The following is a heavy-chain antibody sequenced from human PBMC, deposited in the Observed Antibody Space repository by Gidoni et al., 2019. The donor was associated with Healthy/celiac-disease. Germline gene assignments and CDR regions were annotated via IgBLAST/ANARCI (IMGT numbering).Heavy chain of an antibody. D-gene: IGHD1-26*01. J-gene: IGHJ4*02. CDR2: ISYDGSNK. V-gene: IGHV3-30*18. CDR3: AKDRVRGSYYVEPGDY. CDR1: GFTFSSYG. Sequence: QVQLVESGGGVVQPGRSLRLSCAASGFTFSSYGMHWVRQAPGKGLEWVSAISYDGSNKYYADSVKGRFTICRDNSKNTLYLQMNSLRAEDTAVYYCAKDRVRGSYYVEPGDYWGQGTLVTLSS.